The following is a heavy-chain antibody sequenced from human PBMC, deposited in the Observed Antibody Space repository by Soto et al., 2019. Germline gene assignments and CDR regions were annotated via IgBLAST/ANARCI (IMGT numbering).Heavy chain of an antibody. CDR3: AKDQVHGLWFGELFSY. CDR2: ISYDGSNK. D-gene: IGHD3-10*01. Sequence: ESGGGVVQPGRSLRLSCAASGFTFSSYGMHWVRQAPGKGLEWVAVISYDGSNKYFADSVKGRFTISRDNSKNTLYLQMNSLRAEDTAVYYCAKDQVHGLWFGELFSYWGQGTLVTVSS. CDR1: GFTFSSYG. V-gene: IGHV3-30*18. J-gene: IGHJ4*02.